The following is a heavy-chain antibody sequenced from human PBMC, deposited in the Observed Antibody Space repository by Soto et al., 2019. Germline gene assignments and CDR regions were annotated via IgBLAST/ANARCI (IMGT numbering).Heavy chain of an antibody. J-gene: IGHJ5*02. V-gene: IGHV1-8*01. CDR1: GYTFSSYD. D-gene: IGHD5-18*01. Sequence: QVQLVQSGAEVKEPGASVKVSCKASGYTFSSYDINWVRQASGQGLELMGWMNPKSGQTGYAPRFQGRLTLTGNTSINTAYMEQSSLRSEDTAVYYCARDIGPALDWFRPWGQGTLVTVSS. CDR2: MNPKSGQT. CDR3: ARDIGPALDWFRP.